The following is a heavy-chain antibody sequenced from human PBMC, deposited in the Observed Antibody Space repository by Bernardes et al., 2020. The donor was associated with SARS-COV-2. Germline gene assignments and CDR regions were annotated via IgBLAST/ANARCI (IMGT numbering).Heavy chain of an antibody. V-gene: IGHV3-48*02. CDR3: ARDSGRGGSCDY. Sequence: GGSLRRSCAASGFTFSNYNMKWVRQAPGKGLEWVSHISSSSNTIYYADSVKGRFTISRDNAKNSLYLQMNNLRDEDTAVYYCARDSGRGGSCDYWGQGALVSVSS. CDR1: GFTFSNYN. CDR2: ISSSSNTI. J-gene: IGHJ4*02. D-gene: IGHD2-15*01.